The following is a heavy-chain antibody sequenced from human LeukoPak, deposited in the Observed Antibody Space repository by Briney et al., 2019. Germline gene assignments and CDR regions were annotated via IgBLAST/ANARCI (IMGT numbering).Heavy chain of an antibody. J-gene: IGHJ3*02. D-gene: IGHD2-2*01. Sequence: GGSLRLSCAASGSTFSDYYMSWIRQAPGKGLECVSYISSGGSTIYYADSVKSRFTISRDNAKKSLYLQMNSLRAEDTAVYYCASRHCSSTSCYPQDAFDIWGQGTMVTVSS. CDR2: ISSGGSTI. V-gene: IGHV3-11*01. CDR1: GSTFSDYY. CDR3: ASRHCSSTSCYPQDAFDI.